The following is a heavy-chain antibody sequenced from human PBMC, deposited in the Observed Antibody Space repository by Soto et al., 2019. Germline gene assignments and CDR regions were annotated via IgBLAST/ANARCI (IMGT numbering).Heavy chain of an antibody. D-gene: IGHD3-3*01. V-gene: IGHV3-48*01. J-gene: IGHJ6*03. Sequence: GGSLRLSCAASGFTFSSYSMNWVRQAPGKGLEWVSYISSSSSTIYYADSVKGRFTISRDNAKNSLYLQMNSLRAEDTAVYYCVRAGYGAFGRYYYYYYMDVWGKGTTVTVSS. CDR3: VRAGYGAFGRYYYYYYMDV. CDR2: ISSSSSTI. CDR1: GFTFSSYS.